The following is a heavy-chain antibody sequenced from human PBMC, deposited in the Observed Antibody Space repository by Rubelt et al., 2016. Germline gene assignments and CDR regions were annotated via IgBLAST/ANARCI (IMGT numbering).Heavy chain of an antibody. D-gene: IGHD5-24*01. CDR1: GYSSGYY. V-gene: IGHV4-38-2*02. Sequence: QVQLQESGPGLVKPSETLSLTCSVSGYSSGYYWGWIRQPPGKGLEWIGSIYHSGSIYYNPSLKSRVTISLDTSKNQFSLKLGPVTAADTAVYYCARVGGDGYNDYWGQGTLVTVSS. CDR3: ARVGGDGYNDY. J-gene: IGHJ4*02. CDR2: IYHSGSI.